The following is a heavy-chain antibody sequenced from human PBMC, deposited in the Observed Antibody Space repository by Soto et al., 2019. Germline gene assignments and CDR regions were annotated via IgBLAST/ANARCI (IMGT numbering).Heavy chain of an antibody. CDR3: ARLCRPGIGSWATRNYFDH. V-gene: IGHV1-2*02. D-gene: IGHD1-26*01. CDR2: INPNSGGT. J-gene: IGHJ4*02. CDR1: GYTLTGYY. Sequence: ASVKGSSKASGYTLTGYYMHWLRQAPGQGIEWMGWINPNSGGTNYAQKFQGRVTRTRDTSISTAYMELSRLRSDDTAMYYCARLCRPGIGSWATRNYFDHWGQGTLVTVSS.